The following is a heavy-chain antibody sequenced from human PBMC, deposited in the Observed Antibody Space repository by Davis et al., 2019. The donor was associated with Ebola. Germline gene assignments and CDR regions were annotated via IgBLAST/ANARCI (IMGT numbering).Heavy chain of an antibody. CDR1: GGSISSGGYY. J-gene: IGHJ5*02. CDR2: IYYSGST. V-gene: IGHV4-31*03. Sequence: PSETLSLTCTVSGGSISSGGYYWSWIRQHPGKGLEWIGYIYYSGSTYYNPSLKSRVTISVDTSKNQFSLKLSSVTAADTAVYYCARGNDFWSGYSGGWFDPWGQGTLVTVSS. D-gene: IGHD3-3*01. CDR3: ARGNDFWSGYSGGWFDP.